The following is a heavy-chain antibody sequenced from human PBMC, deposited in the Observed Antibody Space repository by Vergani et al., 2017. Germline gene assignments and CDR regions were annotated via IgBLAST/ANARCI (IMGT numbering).Heavy chain of an antibody. CDR1: GYTFTGYY. CDR2: INPNSGGT. V-gene: IGHV1-2*02. CDR3: ARGIIAVAGTFPLDY. J-gene: IGHJ4*02. D-gene: IGHD6-19*01. Sequence: QVQLEQSGAEVKKPGASLKVSCKASGYTFTGYYMHWVRQAPGQGLEWMGWINPNSGGTNYAQKFQGRVTMTRDTSISTAYMELSRLRSDDTAVYYCARGIIAVAGTFPLDYWGQGTLVTVSS.